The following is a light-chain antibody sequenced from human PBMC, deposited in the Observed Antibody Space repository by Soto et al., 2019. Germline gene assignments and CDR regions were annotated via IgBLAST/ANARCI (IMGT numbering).Light chain of an antibody. Sequence: DVVMTQSPLSRPVTLGQPASISCRSSQSLLTSDGNTYLNWFHQRPGQSPRRLIYKVSNRDSGVPDRFSGSGSGTDFTLKISRVEAEDVGVYYCMQGSHWPPWTFGQGTKVEIK. CDR3: MQGSHWPPWT. CDR2: KVS. V-gene: IGKV2-30*01. J-gene: IGKJ1*01. CDR1: QSLLTSDGNTY.